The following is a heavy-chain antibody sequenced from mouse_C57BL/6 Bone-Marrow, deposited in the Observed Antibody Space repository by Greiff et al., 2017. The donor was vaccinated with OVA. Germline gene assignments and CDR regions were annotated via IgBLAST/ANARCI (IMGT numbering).Heavy chain of an antibody. CDR2: ISSGSSTI. CDR3: ARPGYYGSGYAMDY. J-gene: IGHJ4*01. D-gene: IGHD1-1*01. CDR1: GFTFSDYG. V-gene: IGHV5-17*01. Sequence: DVMLVESGGGLVKPVGSLKLSCAASGFTFSDYGMHWVRQAPEKGLEWVAYISSGSSTIYYADTVKGRFTISSDNAKNTLFMQMTRLRSVDTAMYYCARPGYYGSGYAMDYWGQGTSVTVSS.